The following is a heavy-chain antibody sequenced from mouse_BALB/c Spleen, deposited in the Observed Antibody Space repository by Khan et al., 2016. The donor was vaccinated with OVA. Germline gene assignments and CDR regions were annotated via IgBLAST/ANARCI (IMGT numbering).Heavy chain of an antibody. J-gene: IGHJ2*01. V-gene: IGHV1-7*01. CDR1: GYTFINYW. CDR3: ARRGLRWDFDY. Sequence: QVQLKESGAELAKPGASVKMSCKASGYTFINYWILWVKQRPGQGLEWIGYITPSPGYPEYNQNLQDKATLTADKSSSTAYMQLSSLTSEDSAVYYCARRGLRWDFDYWGQGTTLTVSS. CDR2: ITPSPGYP. D-gene: IGHD1-1*01.